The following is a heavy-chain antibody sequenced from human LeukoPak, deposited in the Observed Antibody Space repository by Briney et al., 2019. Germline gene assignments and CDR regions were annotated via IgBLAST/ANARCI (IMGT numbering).Heavy chain of an antibody. V-gene: IGHV3-23*01. CDR1: GFTFSSYA. Sequence: GESLKISCAASGFTFSSYAMSWVRQAPGKGLEWVSGISGNGGSTYYADSVKGRFTISRDNSKNTLYLQMNSLRAEDTAVYYCAKSSAGTMAYWGQGALVTVSS. CDR2: ISGNGGST. J-gene: IGHJ4*02. CDR3: AKSSAGTMAY. D-gene: IGHD6-19*01.